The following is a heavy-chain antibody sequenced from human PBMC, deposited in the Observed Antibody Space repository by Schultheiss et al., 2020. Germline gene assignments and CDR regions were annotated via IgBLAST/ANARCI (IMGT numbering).Heavy chain of an antibody. CDR3: ATGRIAAQKRVEFDY. V-gene: IGHV1-8*02. CDR2: MNPNSGNT. J-gene: IGHJ4*02. D-gene: IGHD6-6*01. CDR1: GGTFSSYA. Sequence: AAVKVSCKASGGTFSSYAISWVRQATGQGLEWMGWMNPNSGNTGYAQKFQGRVTMTRNTSISTAYMELSSLRSEDTAVYYCATGRIAAQKRVEFDYWGQGTLVTVSS.